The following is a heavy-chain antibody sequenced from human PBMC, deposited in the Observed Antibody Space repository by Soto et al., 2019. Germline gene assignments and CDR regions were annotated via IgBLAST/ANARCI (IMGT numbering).Heavy chain of an antibody. V-gene: IGHV4-61*01. D-gene: IGHD6-19*01. CDR2: VSSSGTT. J-gene: IGHJ5*01. CDR3: ARGRYSSGWYDS. CDR1: GVSVTCGTYS. Sequence: SETLSLTCTVSGVSVTCGTYSWTWIWQPPGKELECIGYVSSSGTTNYNPSLRSRVGISLDTSKNQFSLKLNSVTAADTAVYYCARGRYSSGWYDSWGQGTLVTVSS.